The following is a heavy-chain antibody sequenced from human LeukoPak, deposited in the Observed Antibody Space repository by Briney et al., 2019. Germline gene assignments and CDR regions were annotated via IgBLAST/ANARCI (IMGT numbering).Heavy chain of an antibody. J-gene: IGHJ4*02. Sequence: PGGSLRLSCAAGGFTFSNYGMQWVRQAPGKGLEWVAVISSDGNNKYYADSVRGRFTISRDNSKNTQYLQMDSLTTEDTAVYFCAKGAPIGWAVVDYWGQGTLVTVSS. CDR1: GFTFSNYG. V-gene: IGHV3-30*18. CDR3: AKGAPIGWAVVDY. D-gene: IGHD6-19*01. CDR2: ISSDGNNK.